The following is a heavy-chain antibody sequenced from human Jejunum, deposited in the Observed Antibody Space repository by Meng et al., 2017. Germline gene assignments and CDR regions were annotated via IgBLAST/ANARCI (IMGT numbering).Heavy chain of an antibody. CDR2: IYHTGST. V-gene: IGHV4-4*02. Sequence: VRRQGAGPGLVKHWGSLYLTSHVFGVRVESTNWWGWVRHPPGRGLEWIGEIYHTGSTNFSPSLKSRVSISMDASKNQVFLKLTSVTAADTAVYYCARVREVPLGTGDWFDPWGQGTLVTVSS. CDR1: GVRVESTNW. J-gene: IGHJ5*02. D-gene: IGHD1/OR15-1a*01. CDR3: ARVREVPLGTGDWFDP.